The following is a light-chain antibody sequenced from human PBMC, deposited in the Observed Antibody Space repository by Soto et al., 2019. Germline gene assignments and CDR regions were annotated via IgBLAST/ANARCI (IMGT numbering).Light chain of an antibody. CDR1: HSVSSSY. J-gene: IGKJ1*01. CDR3: QQYGTSPQWT. CDR2: GAS. V-gene: IGKV3-20*01. Sequence: EIVLTQSPGTLSLSPGERATLSCRASHSVSSSYLAWYQQKPGKAHRLLIYGASSRATGIPDRFSGSGSGTDFTLTISRLEPADFAVYYCQQYGTSPQWTFGQGTKMDIK.